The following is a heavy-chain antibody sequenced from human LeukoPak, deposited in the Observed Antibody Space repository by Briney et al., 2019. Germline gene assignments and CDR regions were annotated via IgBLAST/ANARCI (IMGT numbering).Heavy chain of an antibody. CDR2: INHSGST. V-gene: IGHV4-34*01. D-gene: IGHD2-8*01. Sequence: SETLSLTCAVYGGSFSGYYWSWIRQPPGKGLEWIGEINHSGSTNYNPSLKSRVTISVDTSENQFSLKLSSVTAADTAVYYCAKITNGGTPYYYYGMDVWGQGTTVTVSS. CDR1: GGSFSGYY. CDR3: AKITNGGTPYYYYGMDV. J-gene: IGHJ6*02.